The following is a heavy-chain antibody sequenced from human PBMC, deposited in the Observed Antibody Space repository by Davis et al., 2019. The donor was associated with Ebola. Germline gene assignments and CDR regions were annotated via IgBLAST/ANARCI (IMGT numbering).Heavy chain of an antibody. CDR3: TTDIFSGGVVVVAASVNDY. V-gene: IGHV3-15*07. J-gene: IGHJ4*02. CDR1: GFTFSSYS. Sequence: GGSLRLSCAASGFTFSSYSMNWVRQAPGKGLEWVGRIKSKTDGGTTDYAAPVKGRFTISRDDSKNTLYLQMNSLKTEDTAVYYCTTDIFSGGVVVVAASVNDYWGQGTLVTVSS. D-gene: IGHD2-15*01. CDR2: IKSKTDGGTT.